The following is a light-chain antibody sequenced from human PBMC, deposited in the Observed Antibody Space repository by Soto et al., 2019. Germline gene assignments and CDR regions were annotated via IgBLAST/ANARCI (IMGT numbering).Light chain of an antibody. J-gene: IGKJ5*01. V-gene: IGKV1-39*01. Sequence: DIQMTQSPSSLSASVGDRVTITCRASQSISRNLNWYQQKQGKTPKLLIYAASSLQSGVPSRFSGSGSETDFTLSISSLQPEDFATYYCQQSYTAPSITFGQGTRLENK. CDR3: QQSYTAPSIT. CDR1: QSISRN. CDR2: AAS.